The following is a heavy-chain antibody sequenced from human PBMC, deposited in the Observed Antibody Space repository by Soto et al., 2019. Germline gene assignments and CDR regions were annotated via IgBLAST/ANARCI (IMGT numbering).Heavy chain of an antibody. V-gene: IGHV4-30-4*01. CDR1: GGSISSGNYY. D-gene: IGHD2-15*01. CDR3: ATMGTPATGLYFFAY. Sequence: SETLSLTCAVSGGSISSGNYYWSWIRQPPGKGLEWIGFISYSGSTYYSTSLKSRVTISVDTSKSQFSLNLSFVTAADTSVYYCATMGTPATGLYFFAYWGQGSLVTVSS. CDR2: ISYSGST. J-gene: IGHJ4*02.